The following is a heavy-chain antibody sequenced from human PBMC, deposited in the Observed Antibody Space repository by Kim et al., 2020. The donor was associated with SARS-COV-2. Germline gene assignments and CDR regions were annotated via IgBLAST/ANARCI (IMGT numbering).Heavy chain of an antibody. CDR3: ARDAAALGSSWYCNWFDP. D-gene: IGHD6-13*01. V-gene: IGHV1-3*01. CDR2: INAGNGNT. CDR1: GYTFTSYA. Sequence: ASVKVSCKASGYTFTSYAMHWVRQAPGQRLEWMGWINAGNGNTKYSQKFQGRVTITRDTSASTAYMELSSLRSEDTAVYYCARDAAALGSSWYCNWFDPWGQGTLVTVSS. J-gene: IGHJ5*02.